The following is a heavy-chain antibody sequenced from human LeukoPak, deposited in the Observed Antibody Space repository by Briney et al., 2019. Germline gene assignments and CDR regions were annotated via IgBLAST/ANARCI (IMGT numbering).Heavy chain of an antibody. CDR2: IYPGDSDT. J-gene: IGHJ4*02. CDR1: GYTFTTYW. CDR3: ARQYYDSSGYLSYFDY. D-gene: IGHD3-22*01. V-gene: IGHV5-51*01. Sequence: GQCLTISCKASGYTFTTYWIGWVRPMPGKGLEWMGIIYPGDSDTTYSPSFPGQVTISADKSINTAYLQWSSLKASDTAIYFCARQYYDSSGYLSYFDYWGQGTLVTVSS.